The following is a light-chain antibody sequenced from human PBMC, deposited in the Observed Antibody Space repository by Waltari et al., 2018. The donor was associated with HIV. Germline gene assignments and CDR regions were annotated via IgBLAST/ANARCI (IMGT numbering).Light chain of an antibody. V-gene: IGLV1-44*01. Sequence: QSVLSQPPSASGTPGQRVTISCSGSRSNIGRNTVHWYQQLPGTAPKLLIYSNSQRPSGCPDRFSGSKSGTSASLAISGLQSEDEAEYYCAAWDDSLTGSHVIFGGGTKLTVL. CDR2: SNS. J-gene: IGLJ2*01. CDR3: AAWDDSLTGSHVI. CDR1: RSNIGRNT.